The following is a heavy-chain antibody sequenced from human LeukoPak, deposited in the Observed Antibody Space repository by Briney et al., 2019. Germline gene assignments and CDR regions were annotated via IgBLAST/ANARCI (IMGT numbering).Heavy chain of an antibody. V-gene: IGHV4-34*01. D-gene: IGHD4-23*01. CDR1: GGSFSGYY. Sequence: SETLSLTCAVYGGSFSGYYWSWIRQPPGKGLEWIGEINHSGSTNYNLSLKSRVTISVDTSKNQFSLKLSSVTAADTAVYYCARGALRWYLYYYYGMDVWGQGTTVTVSS. CDR3: ARGALRWYLYYYYGMDV. CDR2: INHSGST. J-gene: IGHJ6*02.